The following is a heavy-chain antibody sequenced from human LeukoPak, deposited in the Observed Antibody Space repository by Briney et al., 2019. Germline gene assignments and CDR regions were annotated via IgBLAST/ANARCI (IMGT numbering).Heavy chain of an antibody. CDR2: INHSGST. D-gene: IGHD3-10*01. J-gene: IGHJ6*03. V-gene: IGHV4-34*01. CDR3: ARGGRSRGSMSFYYMDV. CDR1: GGSFSGYY. Sequence: SETLSLTCAVYGGSFSGYYWSWIRQPPGKGLEWIGEINHSGSTNYNPSLKSRVTISVDTSKNQVSLKVKSVTAADTAVYYCARGGRSRGSMSFYYMDVWGKGATVTVSS.